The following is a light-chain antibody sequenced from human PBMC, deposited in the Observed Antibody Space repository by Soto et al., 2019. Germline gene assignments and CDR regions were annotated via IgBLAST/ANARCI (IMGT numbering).Light chain of an antibody. V-gene: IGLV8-61*01. CDR3: ALYVVSGIHWV. J-gene: IGLJ3*02. CDR2: NTN. Sequence: QTVVTQEPSFSVSPGGTVTLTCGLTSGSVSTRNYPSWYQQIPGQAPRTLIYNTNTRSSGVPDRFAGSILGNKAALTITGAQAADESDYYCALYVVSGIHWVFGGGTKLTVL. CDR1: SGSVSTRNY.